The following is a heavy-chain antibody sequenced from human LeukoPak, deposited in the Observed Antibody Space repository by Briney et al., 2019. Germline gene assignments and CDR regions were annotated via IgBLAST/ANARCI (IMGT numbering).Heavy chain of an antibody. Sequence: PSQTLSLTCTVSGGSISSGSYYWSWIRQPAGKGLEWIGRIYTSGSTNYNPSLKSRVTISVDTSKSQFSLKLSSVTAADTAVYYCARATGLRLGELSYYFDYWGQGTLVTVSS. V-gene: IGHV4-61*02. J-gene: IGHJ4*02. D-gene: IGHD3-16*02. CDR1: GGSISSGSYY. CDR3: ARATGLRLGELSYYFDY. CDR2: IYTSGST.